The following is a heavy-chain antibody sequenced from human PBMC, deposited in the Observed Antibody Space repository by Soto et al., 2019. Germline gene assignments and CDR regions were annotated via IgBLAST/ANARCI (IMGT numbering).Heavy chain of an antibody. CDR2: IFGSGGAT. CDR3: AKDRTSESPGPHY. Sequence: GGSLRLSCAVSGFTFSNYAMSWVRQAPGKGLQWVSFIFGSGGATYYADSVKGRFTISRDNSKNILYLQMNSLSAEDTAVYYCAKDRTSESPGPHYWGQGTPVTVSS. D-gene: IGHD1-26*01. V-gene: IGHV3-23*01. CDR1: GFTFSNYA. J-gene: IGHJ4*02.